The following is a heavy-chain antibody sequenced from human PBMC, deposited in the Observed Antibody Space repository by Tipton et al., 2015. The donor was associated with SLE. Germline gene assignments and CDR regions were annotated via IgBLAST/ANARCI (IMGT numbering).Heavy chain of an antibody. CDR3: ARGGSSVVVPAGAFDI. D-gene: IGHD2-2*01. J-gene: IGHJ3*02. Sequence: SLRLSCAASGFTFSSYSMNWARQAPGKGLEWVSYISSSSSTIYYADSVKGRFTISRDNAKNSLYLQMSSLRAEDTAVYYCARGGSSVVVPAGAFDIWGQGTMVTVSS. V-gene: IGHV3-48*01. CDR2: ISSSSSTI. CDR1: GFTFSSYS.